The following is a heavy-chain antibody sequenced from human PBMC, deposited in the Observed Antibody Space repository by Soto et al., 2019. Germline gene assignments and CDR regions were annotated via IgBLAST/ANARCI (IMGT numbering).Heavy chain of an antibody. Sequence: AGSLTLSCAVYGFSFSSNYLSWVRQPPGKGLEWVAVINSGGSTYYAASVKGRFTISRDNSKDTLYLQMNTLRAEDTAVYYCARAIHDYGDYERFYYYYYMDVWGKGTTVTVSS. CDR2: INSGGST. J-gene: IGHJ6*03. CDR3: ARAIHDYGDYERFYYYYYMDV. D-gene: IGHD4-17*01. CDR1: GFSFSSNY. V-gene: IGHV3-66*01.